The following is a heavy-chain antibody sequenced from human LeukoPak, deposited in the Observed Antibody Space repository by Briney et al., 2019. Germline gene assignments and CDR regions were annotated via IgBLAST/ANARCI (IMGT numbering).Heavy chain of an antibody. V-gene: IGHV1-2*02. CDR3: ARGKISGDGFDY. J-gene: IGHJ4*02. Sequence: GASVKVSCKASGYTFTGYYMHWVRQAPGQGPEWMGWINPISGGTNYPQNFQGRVTMTRATSISTAYMELSRLRSDDTAVYYCARGKISGDGFDYWGQGTLVTVSS. CDR1: GYTFTGYY. D-gene: IGHD7-27*01. CDR2: INPISGGT.